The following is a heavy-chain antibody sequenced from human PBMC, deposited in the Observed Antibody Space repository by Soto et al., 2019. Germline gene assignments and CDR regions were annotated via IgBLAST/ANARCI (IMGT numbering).Heavy chain of an antibody. D-gene: IGHD3-9*01. CDR3: ARVTEAGTWLDY. V-gene: IGHV3-21*01. Sequence: GGSLRLSCAASGFTFSSYSMNWIRQAPGKGLEWVSSISTGSKYIHYADSGKGRFTTSRDNAKNSLYLQMNSLRVEDTAVYFCARVTEAGTWLDYWGQGTLVTVSS. CDR1: GFTFSSYS. J-gene: IGHJ4*02. CDR2: ISTGSKYI.